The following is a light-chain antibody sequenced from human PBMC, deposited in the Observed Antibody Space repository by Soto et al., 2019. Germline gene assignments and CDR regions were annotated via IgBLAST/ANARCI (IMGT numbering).Light chain of an antibody. CDR1: QSVSSN. V-gene: IGKV3-15*01. Sequence: EIVMTQSPATLSVSPRERATLSCRASQSVSSNLAWYQQKPGQAPRLLIYGASTRATGIPVRLSGSGAGTEFTLTFISLQSEDFAVYYCQQYNIRVTFVPGTKVDIK. J-gene: IGKJ3*01. CDR2: GAS. CDR3: QQYNIRVT.